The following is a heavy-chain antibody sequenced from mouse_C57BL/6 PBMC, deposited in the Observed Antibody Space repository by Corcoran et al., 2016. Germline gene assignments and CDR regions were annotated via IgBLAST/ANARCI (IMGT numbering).Heavy chain of an antibody. D-gene: IGHD4-1*01. J-gene: IGHJ2*01. CDR1: GYTFTSYG. CDR2: IYPRSGNT. CDR3: AREGLTGTPLDY. V-gene: IGHV1-81*01. Sequence: QVQLQQSGAELARPGASVKLSCKASGYTFTSYGISWVKQRTGQGLEWIGEIYPRSGNTYYNEKFKGKATLTADKSSSTAYMELRSLTSEDSAVYFCAREGLTGTPLDYWGQGPTLTVSS.